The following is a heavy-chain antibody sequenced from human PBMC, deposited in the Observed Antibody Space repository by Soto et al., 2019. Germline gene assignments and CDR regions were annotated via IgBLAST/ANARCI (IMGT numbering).Heavy chain of an antibody. Sequence: VESLKISCKGSGYSFTNYWISWVRRMPGKGLEWMGNIDPVDSYTNYSPSFQGHVTFSVDTSISTAYLQWSSLKASDTAMYYCARIEYIARKWFHPWGQGTLVTVSS. CDR3: ARIEYIARKWFHP. CDR1: GYSFTNYW. CDR2: IDPVDSYT. V-gene: IGHV5-10-1*01. D-gene: IGHD6-13*01. J-gene: IGHJ5*02.